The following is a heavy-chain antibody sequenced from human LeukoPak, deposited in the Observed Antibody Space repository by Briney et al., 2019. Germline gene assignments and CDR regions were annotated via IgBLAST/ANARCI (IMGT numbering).Heavy chain of an antibody. CDR1: GFTFSNYG. CDR3: AKDAGNEYWYFDL. Sequence: GGSLRLSCAPSGFTFSNYGMSWVRQAPGKGLEWVSTISGSGGSTYSADSVKGRFTMSRDNSKNTLDLQVKSLTAEDTAVYYCAKDAGNEYWYFDLWGRGTLVTVAS. J-gene: IGHJ2*01. V-gene: IGHV3-23*01. D-gene: IGHD2-8*01. CDR2: ISGSGGST.